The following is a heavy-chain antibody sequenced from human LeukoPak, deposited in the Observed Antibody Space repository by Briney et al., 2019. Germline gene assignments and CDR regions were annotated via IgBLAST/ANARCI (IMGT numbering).Heavy chain of an antibody. CDR1: GYTFAGYY. CDR2: INPNSGGT. CDR3: AKDGSVVAATNFDY. J-gene: IGHJ4*02. V-gene: IGHV1-2*02. D-gene: IGHD2-15*01. Sequence: ASVKVSCKASGYTFAGYYMHWVRQAPGQGLEWMGWINPNSGGTNYAQKFQGRVTMTRDTSISTAYMELSRLRSDDTAVYYCAKDGSVVAATNFDYWGQGTLVTVSS.